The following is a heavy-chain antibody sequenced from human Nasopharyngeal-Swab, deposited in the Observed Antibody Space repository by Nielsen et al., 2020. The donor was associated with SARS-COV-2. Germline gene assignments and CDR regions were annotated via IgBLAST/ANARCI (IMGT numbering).Heavy chain of an antibody. V-gene: IGHV3-7*04. D-gene: IGHD6-13*01. CDR1: GFAFSSYW. Sequence: GRPLRLYWAAAGFAFSSYWMSWVRQAPGKGLEWVANIKQDGSEKYYVDSVKGRFTISRDNAKNSLYLQMNSLRAEDTAVYYCARDGRQQLRPEGLFDPWGQGTLVTVSS. J-gene: IGHJ5*02. CDR2: IKQDGSEK. CDR3: ARDGRQQLRPEGLFDP.